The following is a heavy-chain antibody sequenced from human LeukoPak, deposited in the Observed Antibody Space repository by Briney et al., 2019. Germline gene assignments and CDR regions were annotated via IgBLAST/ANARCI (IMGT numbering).Heavy chain of an antibody. J-gene: IGHJ4*02. D-gene: IGHD6-13*01. CDR3: AREESSQQLVHKGFDY. CDR1: GFTFSSYA. V-gene: IGHV3-30-3*01. CDR2: ISYDGSNK. Sequence: GGSLRLSCAASGFTFSSYAMHWVRQAPGKGLEWVAVISYDGSNKYYADSVKGRFTISRDNSKNTLYLQMNSLRAEDTAVYYCAREESSQQLVHKGFDYWGQGTLVTVSS.